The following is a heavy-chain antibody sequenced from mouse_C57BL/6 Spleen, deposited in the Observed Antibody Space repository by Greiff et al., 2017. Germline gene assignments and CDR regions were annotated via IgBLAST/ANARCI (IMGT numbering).Heavy chain of an antibody. Sequence: EVKLEESGPGLVKPSQSLSLTCSVTGYSITSGYYWNWIRQFPGNKLEWMGYISYDGSNKYNPSLKNRISITRDTSTNQFFLKLNSVTTEDTATYYCAREPLYYFDYWGQGTTLTVSS. CDR3: AREPLYYFDY. CDR1: GYSITSGYY. J-gene: IGHJ2*01. CDR2: ISYDGSN. V-gene: IGHV3-6*01.